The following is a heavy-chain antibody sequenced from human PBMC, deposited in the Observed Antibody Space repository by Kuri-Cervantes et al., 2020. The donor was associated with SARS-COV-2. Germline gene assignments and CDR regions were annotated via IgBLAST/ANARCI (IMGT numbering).Heavy chain of an antibody. CDR2: IIPIFGTA. V-gene: IGHV1-69*13. CDR3: ARAYTMIPYYYYGMDV. CDR1: GGTFSSYA. D-gene: IGHD3-22*01. J-gene: IGHJ6*02. Sequence: SVKVSCKASGGTFSSYAISWVRQAPGQGLEWMGGIIPIFGTANYAQKFQGRVTITADESTSTAYMERSSLRSEDTAVYYCARAYTMIPYYYYGMDVWGQGTTVTVSS.